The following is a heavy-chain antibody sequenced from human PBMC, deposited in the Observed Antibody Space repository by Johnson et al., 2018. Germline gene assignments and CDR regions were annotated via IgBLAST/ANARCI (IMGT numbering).Heavy chain of an antibody. CDR1: GGSISNYH. CDR2: IYYNGNT. J-gene: IGHJ6*02. Sequence: QVQLQESGPGLVKASETLSLTCTVSGGSISNYHWNWVRQPPGMALEWIGYIYYNGNTKYNPSLESRVTISIDTSKNQFSLKLNSVTAAATAVYYCASANPSTVVPGNYGMHVWGQGTTVSVSS. D-gene: IGHD2-15*01. CDR3: ASANPSTVVPGNYGMHV. V-gene: IGHV4-59*01.